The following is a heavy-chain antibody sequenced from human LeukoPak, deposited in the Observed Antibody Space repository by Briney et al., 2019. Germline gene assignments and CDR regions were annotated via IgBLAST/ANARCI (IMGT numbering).Heavy chain of an antibody. J-gene: IGHJ4*02. CDR1: GFTLSSYW. CDR3: ARDAPNTLEWLFGLFDY. V-gene: IGHV3-7*01. D-gene: IGHD3-3*01. Sequence: PGGSLRHSCAASGFTLSSYWMSWVRQAPGKGLEWVANIKQDGSEKYYVDSVKGRFTISRDNAKNSLYLQMNSLRAEDTAVYYCARDAPNTLEWLFGLFDYWGQGTLVTVSS. CDR2: IKQDGSEK.